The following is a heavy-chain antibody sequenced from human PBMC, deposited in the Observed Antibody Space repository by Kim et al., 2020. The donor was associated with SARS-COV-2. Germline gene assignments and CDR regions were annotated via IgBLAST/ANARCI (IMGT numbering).Heavy chain of an antibody. V-gene: IGHV4-59*01. CDR3: ARAGPITIFGVVPVIGWF. CDR1: GGSISSYY. D-gene: IGHD3-3*01. J-gene: IGHJ5*01. Sequence: SETLSLTCTVSGGSISSYYWSWIRQPPGKGLEWIGYIYYSGSTNYNPSLKSRVTISVDTSKNQFSLKLSSVTAADTAVYYCARAGPITIFGVVPVIGWF. CDR2: IYYSGST.